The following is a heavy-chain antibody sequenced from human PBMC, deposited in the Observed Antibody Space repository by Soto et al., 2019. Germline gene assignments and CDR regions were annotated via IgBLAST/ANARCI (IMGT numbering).Heavy chain of an antibody. CDR2: ISYDGSNK. Sequence: QVQLVESGGGVVQPGRSLRLSCAASGFTFSSYGMHCVRQAPGKGLEWVAVISYDGSNKYYADSVKGRFTISRDNSKNTLYLQMNSLRAEDTAVYYCAKDRPWFDPWGQGTLVTVSS. CDR3: AKDRPWFDP. V-gene: IGHV3-30*18. CDR1: GFTFSSYG. J-gene: IGHJ5*02.